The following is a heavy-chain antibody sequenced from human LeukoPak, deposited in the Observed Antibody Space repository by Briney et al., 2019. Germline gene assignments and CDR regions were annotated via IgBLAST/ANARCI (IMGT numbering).Heavy chain of an antibody. CDR2: IKQDGSEK. D-gene: IGHD3-9*01. J-gene: IGHJ5*02. CDR1: GFTLSSYW. Sequence: VGSLRLSCAASGFTLSSYWMSWVRQAPGKGLEWVANIKQDGSEKYYVDSVKGRFTISRDNAKNSLYLQMNSLRAEDTAVYYCARRTLYYDILTGYYPRRGWFDPWGQGTLVTVSS. V-gene: IGHV3-7*01. CDR3: ARRTLYYDILTGYYPRRGWFDP.